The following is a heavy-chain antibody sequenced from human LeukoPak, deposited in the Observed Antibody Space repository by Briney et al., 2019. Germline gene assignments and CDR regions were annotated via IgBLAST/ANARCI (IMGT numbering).Heavy chain of an antibody. Sequence: SQTLSLTCTVSGGSISSGDHYWSWIRQHPGKGLEWIGYTYYSGNTFYNPSLKSRLTISVDTSKNQFSLKLSSVTAADTAVYYCARDSRGSGSWGWFDPWGQGTLVTVSS. V-gene: IGHV4-31*03. D-gene: IGHD3-10*01. CDR3: ARDSRGSGSWGWFDP. CDR1: GGSISSGDHY. J-gene: IGHJ5*02. CDR2: TYYSGNT.